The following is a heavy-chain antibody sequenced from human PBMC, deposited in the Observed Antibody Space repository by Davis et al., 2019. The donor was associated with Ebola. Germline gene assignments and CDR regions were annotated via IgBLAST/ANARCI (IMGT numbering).Heavy chain of an antibody. CDR2: ISYDGSNK. CDR3: AKSLNYYDSSGSMSAGY. CDR1: GFTFSSYA. Sequence: PGGSLRLSCAASGFTFSSYAMSWVRQAPGKGLEWVAVISYDGSNKYYADSVKDRFTISRDNSKNTLYLQMNSLRAEDTAVYYCAKSLNYYDSSGSMSAGYWGQGTLVTVSS. D-gene: IGHD3-22*01. V-gene: IGHV3-30*18. J-gene: IGHJ4*02.